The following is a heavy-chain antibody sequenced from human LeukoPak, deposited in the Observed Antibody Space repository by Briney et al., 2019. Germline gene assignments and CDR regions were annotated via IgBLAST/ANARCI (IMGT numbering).Heavy chain of an antibody. D-gene: IGHD3-16*01. CDR3: ARDVGGVAGYNFDY. CDR1: DYTFTNYG. CDR2: ISVHNGNP. Sequence: GASVKVSCKASDYTFTNYGISWVRQAPGQGLEWMGWISVHNGNPKYAQKFQGRVTMTTDTSTSTHYMELRSLTSDDTAVYYCARDVGGVAGYNFDYWGQGTLVAVSS. J-gene: IGHJ4*02. V-gene: IGHV1-18*01.